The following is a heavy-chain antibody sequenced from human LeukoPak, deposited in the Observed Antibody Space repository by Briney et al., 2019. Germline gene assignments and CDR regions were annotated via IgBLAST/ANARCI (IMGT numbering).Heavy chain of an antibody. Sequence: SETLSLTCTDSGGSISSYYWSWIRQPAGKGLEWIGRIYTSGCTNYNPSLKSRVTMSVDTSKNQFSLKLSSVTAADTAVYYCARHYYGSGSYYNEGWFDPWGQGTLVTVSS. V-gene: IGHV4-4*07. CDR3: ARHYYGSGSYYNEGWFDP. J-gene: IGHJ5*02. CDR1: GGSISSYY. CDR2: IYTSGCT. D-gene: IGHD3-10*01.